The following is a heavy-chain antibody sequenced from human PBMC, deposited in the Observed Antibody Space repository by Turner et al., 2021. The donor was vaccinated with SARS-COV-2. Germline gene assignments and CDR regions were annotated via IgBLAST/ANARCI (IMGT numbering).Heavy chain of an antibody. Sequence: LQLQESGPGLVKPSETLSLTCTVSGGSITKNYDYWGWIRPPPGKGLEWIGSIYYIGNTYYNPSLKSRVTISVDTSKSQFSLKLSSVTAADTAVYYCARLPERYFFDYWGQGALVTVSS. V-gene: IGHV4-39*01. J-gene: IGHJ4*02. CDR3: ARLPERYFFDY. CDR2: IYYIGNT. CDR1: GGSITKNYDY.